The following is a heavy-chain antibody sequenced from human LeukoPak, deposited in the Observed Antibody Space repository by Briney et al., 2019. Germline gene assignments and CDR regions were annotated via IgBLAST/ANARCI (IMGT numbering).Heavy chain of an antibody. CDR2: IHHSGST. V-gene: IGHV4-38-2*02. CDR3: ARVPTYGGDYGTV. J-gene: IGHJ4*02. Sequence: SETLSLTCTVSGYSTNSAYYWGWIRQPPGKGLEWIGSIHHSGSTYYNPSLKSRFTISVDTSKNQFSLKLISVTAADTAVYYCARVPTYGGDYGTVWGQGTLVTVSS. D-gene: IGHD4-23*01. CDR1: GYSTNSAYY.